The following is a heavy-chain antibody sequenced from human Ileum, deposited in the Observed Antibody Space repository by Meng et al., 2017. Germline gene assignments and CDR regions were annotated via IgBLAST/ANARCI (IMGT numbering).Heavy chain of an antibody. CDR2: INSNSGGT. Sequence: QVHVVQSGAEVTKPGASVKVSCKPSGYSFTGYYMHWVRQAPGQGLEWMGRINSNSGGTNYAQKFKGRVTLTRDISTVYMELSSLRSDDTAVYYCASRNYNYDDYFEYWGQGTLVTVSS. CDR1: GYSFTGYY. D-gene: IGHD1-7*01. J-gene: IGHJ4*02. CDR3: ASRNYNYDDYFEY. V-gene: IGHV1-2*06.